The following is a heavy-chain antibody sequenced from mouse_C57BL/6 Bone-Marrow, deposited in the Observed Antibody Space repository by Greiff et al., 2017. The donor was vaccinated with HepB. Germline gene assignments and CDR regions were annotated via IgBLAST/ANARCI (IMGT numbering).Heavy chain of an antibody. CDR1: GYAFSSSW. J-gene: IGHJ4*01. CDR3: ERWGTTVVAPYAMDY. D-gene: IGHD1-1*01. V-gene: IGHV1-82*01. Sequence: QVQLQQSGPELVKPGASVKISCKASGYAFSSSWMNWVKQRPGKGLVWIGRLYPGDGDTNYNGKFKGKATLTADKSSSPSYMQLRSLTSEDSAVYFCERWGTTVVAPYAMDYWGQGTSVTVSS. CDR2: LYPGDGDT.